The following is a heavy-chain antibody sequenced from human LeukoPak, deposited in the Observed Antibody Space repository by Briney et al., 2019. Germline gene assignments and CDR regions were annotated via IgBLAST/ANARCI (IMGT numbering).Heavy chain of an antibody. J-gene: IGHJ6*02. CDR1: GFTFSSYS. D-gene: IGHD3-10*01. CDR3: ARDSYGSGSPPQI. CDR2: ISSSSSYI. Sequence: GGSLRLSCAASGFTFSSYSMNWVRQAPGKGLEWVSSISSSSSYIYYADSVKGRFTISRDNAKNSLYLQMNRLRAEDTAVYYCARDSYGSGSPPQIWGQGTTVTVSS. V-gene: IGHV3-21*01.